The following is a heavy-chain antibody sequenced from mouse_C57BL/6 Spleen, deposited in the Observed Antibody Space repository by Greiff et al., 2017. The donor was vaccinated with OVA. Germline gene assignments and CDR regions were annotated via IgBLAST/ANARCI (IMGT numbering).Heavy chain of an antibody. CDR3: ARSGPIYEGYFWYFDV. J-gene: IGHJ1*03. D-gene: IGHD2-3*01. CDR1: GYTFTDYY. CDR2: INPNNGGT. V-gene: IGHV1-26*01. Sequence: EVQLQQSGPELVKPGASVKISCKASGYTFTDYYMNWVKQSHGKSLEWIGDINPNNGGTSYNQKFKGKATLTVDKSSSTAYMELRSLTSEDSAVYYCARSGPIYEGYFWYFDVWGTGTTVTVSS.